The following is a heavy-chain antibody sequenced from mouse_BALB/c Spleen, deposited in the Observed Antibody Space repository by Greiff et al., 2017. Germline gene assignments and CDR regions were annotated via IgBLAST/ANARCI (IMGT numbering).Heavy chain of an antibody. D-gene: IGHD1-1*01. CDR3: ARSDYYGSSYGAYAMDY. CDR1: GFTFSSFG. Sequence: DVMLVESGGGLVQPGGSRKLSCAASGFTFSSFGMHWVRQAPEKGLEWVAYISSGSSTIYYADTVKGRFTISRDNPKNTLFLQMTSLRSEDTAMYYCARSDYYGSSYGAYAMDYWGQGTSVTVSS. CDR2: ISSGSSTI. V-gene: IGHV5-17*02. J-gene: IGHJ4*01.